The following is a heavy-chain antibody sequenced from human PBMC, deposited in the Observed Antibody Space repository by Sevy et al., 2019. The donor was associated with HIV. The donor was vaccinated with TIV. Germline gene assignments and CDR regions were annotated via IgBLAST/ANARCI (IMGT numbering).Heavy chain of an antibody. CDR3: ARAERNIAAAGTGYYGMDV. V-gene: IGHV1-2*02. J-gene: IGHJ6*02. CDR1: GYTFTGYY. CDR2: INPNSGGT. Sequence: ASVKVSCKASGYTFTGYYMHWVRQAPGQGLEWMGWINPNSGGTNYAQKFQVRVTLTRDTSISTAYMELSRLRSDDTAVYYCARAERNIAAAGTGYYGMDVWGQGTTVTVSS. D-gene: IGHD6-13*01.